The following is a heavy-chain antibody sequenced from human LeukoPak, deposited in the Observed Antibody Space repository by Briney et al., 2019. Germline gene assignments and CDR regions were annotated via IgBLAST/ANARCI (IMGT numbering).Heavy chain of an antibody. CDR3: FYYYDSSGYYGRDDY. CDR1: GGTFSSYA. Sequence: ASVKVSCKASGGTFSSYAISWVRQAPGQGLEWMGGIIPIFGTANYAQKFQGRVTITADKSTSTAYMELSSLRSEDTAVYYCFYYYDSSGYYGRDDYWGQGTLVTVSS. V-gene: IGHV1-69*06. D-gene: IGHD3-22*01. J-gene: IGHJ4*02. CDR2: IIPIFGTA.